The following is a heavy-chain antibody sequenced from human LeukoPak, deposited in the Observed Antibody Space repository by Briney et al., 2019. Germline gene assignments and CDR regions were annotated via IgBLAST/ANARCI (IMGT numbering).Heavy chain of an antibody. Sequence: GGSLRLSCAASGFTFSSYSMNWVRQAPGKGLEWVSSISSSSSYIYYADSVKGRFTISRDNAKNSLYLQMNSLRAEDTAVYYCARDNGDFWSGYFDYWGQGTLVTVSS. CDR1: GFTFSSYS. CDR3: ARDNGDFWSGYFDY. V-gene: IGHV3-21*01. CDR2: ISSSSSYI. D-gene: IGHD3-3*01. J-gene: IGHJ4*02.